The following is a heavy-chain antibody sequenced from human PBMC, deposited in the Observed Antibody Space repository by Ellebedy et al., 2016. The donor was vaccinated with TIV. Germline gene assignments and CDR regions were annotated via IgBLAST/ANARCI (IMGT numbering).Heavy chain of an antibody. Sequence: GESLKISCAASGFTFSSYSMNWVRQAPGKGLEWVSSISIGSRYIYYADSLKGRFSISRDNTKKSLYLQMTSLIVGDTAVDYGVRDSSSWDYLDSWGQGTLVTVSS. CDR3: VRDSSSWDYLDS. V-gene: IGHV3-21*01. CDR2: ISIGSRYI. D-gene: IGHD6-13*01. CDR1: GFTFSSYS. J-gene: IGHJ4*02.